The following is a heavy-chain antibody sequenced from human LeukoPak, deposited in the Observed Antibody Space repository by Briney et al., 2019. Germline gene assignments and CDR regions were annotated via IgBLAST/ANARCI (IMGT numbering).Heavy chain of an antibody. CDR2: IYSGGST. CDR3: AREVAAVATLVYYMDV. Sequence: PGGSLRLSCAASGFTVSSNYMSWVRQAPGKGLEWVSVIYSGGSTYYADSVKGRFTISRDNSKNTLYLQMNSLRAEDTAVYYCAREVAAVATLVYYMDVWGKGTTVTVSS. CDR1: GFTVSSNY. D-gene: IGHD6-13*01. V-gene: IGHV3-53*01. J-gene: IGHJ6*03.